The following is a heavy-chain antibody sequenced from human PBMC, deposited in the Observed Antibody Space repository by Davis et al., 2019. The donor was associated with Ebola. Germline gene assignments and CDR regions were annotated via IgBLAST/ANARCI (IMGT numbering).Heavy chain of an antibody. V-gene: IGHV4-30-4*01. J-gene: IGHJ6*02. Sequence: PSETLSLTCTVSGGSISSGDYYWSWIRQPPGKGLEWIGYIYYSGSTYYNPSLKSRVTISVDTSKNQFSLKLSSVTAADTAVYYCARERDYDFFEWGNGGYGMDVWGQGTTVTVSS. CDR1: GGSISSGDYY. CDR3: ARERDYDFFEWGNGGYGMDV. CDR2: IYYSGST. D-gene: IGHD3-3*01.